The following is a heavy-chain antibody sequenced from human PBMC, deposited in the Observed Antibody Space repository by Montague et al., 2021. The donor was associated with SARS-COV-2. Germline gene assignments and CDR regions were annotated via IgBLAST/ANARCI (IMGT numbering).Heavy chain of an antibody. CDR1: GGSMRRYY. J-gene: IGHJ6*02. D-gene: IGHD4-23*01. Sequence: SETLSLTCTISGGSMRRYYWTWIRQLPGKELEWIGSIYDSGGARYNPSLKSRVSISVDASKNQFSLRVTSVTAADTAVYFCARGGGNSADYYNYTMDVWGQGTAVTVFS. CDR2: IYDSGGA. V-gene: IGHV4-59*01. CDR3: ARGGGNSADYYNYTMDV.